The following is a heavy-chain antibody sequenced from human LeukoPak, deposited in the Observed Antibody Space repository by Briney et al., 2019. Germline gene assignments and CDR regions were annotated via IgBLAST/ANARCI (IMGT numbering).Heavy chain of an antibody. Sequence: ASVKVSCKASGYTFTTYYMHWVRQAPGQGLECMGVINPSGGSTSYAQKFQGRVTMTRDTSTSTVYMELSSLRPEDTAVYYCATGGGTRIAARGGYFQHWGQGTLVTVSS. J-gene: IGHJ1*01. CDR3: ATGGGTRIAARGGYFQH. V-gene: IGHV1-46*01. D-gene: IGHD2/OR15-2a*01. CDR1: GYTFTTYY. CDR2: INPSGGST.